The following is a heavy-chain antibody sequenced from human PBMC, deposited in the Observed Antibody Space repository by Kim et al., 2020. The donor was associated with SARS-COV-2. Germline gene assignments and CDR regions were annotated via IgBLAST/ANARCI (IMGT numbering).Heavy chain of an antibody. J-gene: IGHJ5*02. CDR1: GYIFTNHA. Sequence: ASVKVSCKASGYIFTNHAIHWVRQAPGQGLEWMGWINVGNGDTKNSQNFQGRVTITRDTSAPTAYMELSSLRSEDTTVYYCARGIGNGFDPWGQGTLVIV. CDR3: ARGIGNGFDP. CDR2: INVGNGDT. D-gene: IGHD3-10*01. V-gene: IGHV1-3*01.